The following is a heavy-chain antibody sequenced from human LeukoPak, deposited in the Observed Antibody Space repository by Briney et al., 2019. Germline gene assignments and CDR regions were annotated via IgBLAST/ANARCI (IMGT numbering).Heavy chain of an antibody. D-gene: IGHD6-13*01. V-gene: IGHV3-9*01. Sequence: HPGGSLRLSCAASGFTFDDYAMHWVRQAPGKGLEWVSGISWNSGSIGYADSVKGRFTISRDNAKNSLYLQMNSLRAEDTALYYCAKDRVAAAVYFFDYWGQGTLVTVSS. J-gene: IGHJ4*02. CDR2: ISWNSGSI. CDR1: GFTFDDYA. CDR3: AKDRVAAAVYFFDY.